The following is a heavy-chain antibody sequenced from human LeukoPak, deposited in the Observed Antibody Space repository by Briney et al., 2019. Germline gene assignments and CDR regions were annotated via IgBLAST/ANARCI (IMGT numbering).Heavy chain of an antibody. J-gene: IGHJ6*03. CDR1: GFIFSDYY. CDR3: ATYHRSSYYYIDA. D-gene: IGHD6-6*01. V-gene: IGHV3-7*01. Sequence: GGSLRLSCAASGFIFSDYYMSWMRQAPGKGLEWVANIKQDGSEKYYVDSVKGRFTISRDNAKNSLYLQMNSLGAEDTAVYFCATYHRSSYYYIDAWGKGTTVTVSS. CDR2: IKQDGSEK.